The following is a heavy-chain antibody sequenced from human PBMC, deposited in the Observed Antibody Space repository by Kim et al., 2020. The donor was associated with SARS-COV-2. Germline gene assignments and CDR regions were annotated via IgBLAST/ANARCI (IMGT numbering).Heavy chain of an antibody. CDR1: GGFFSAYA. Sequence: SVKVSCKTSGGFFSAYAISWVRQAPGQGLEWMGSILPVFDVRNYAQKFQGRVTMTADESTATAYMELSSLGVEDSAVYVCARPTRGYYGPGDGGQGTTV. J-gene: IGHJ6*02. D-gene: IGHD1-26*01. CDR2: ILPVFDVR. V-gene: IGHV1-69*13. CDR3: ARPTRGYYGPGD.